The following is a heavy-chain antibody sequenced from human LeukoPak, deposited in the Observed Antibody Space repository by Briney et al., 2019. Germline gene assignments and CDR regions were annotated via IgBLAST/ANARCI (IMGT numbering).Heavy chain of an antibody. CDR1: GGTFSSYA. CDR2: IIPILGIA. CDR3: ARDPLEPYYYDSSGTFDY. D-gene: IGHD3-22*01. V-gene: IGHV1-69*04. J-gene: IGHJ4*02. Sequence: SVKVSCKASGGTFSSYAISWVRQAPGQGLEWMGRIIPILGIANYAQKFQGRVTITADKSTSTAYMELSSLRSEDTAVYYCARDPLEPYYYDSSGTFDYWGQGTLVTVSS.